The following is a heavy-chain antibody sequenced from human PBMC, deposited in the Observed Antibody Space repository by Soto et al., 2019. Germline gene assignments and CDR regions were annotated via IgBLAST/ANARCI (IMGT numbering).Heavy chain of an antibody. CDR3: ASTKDDSSSLDY. J-gene: IGHJ4*02. V-gene: IGHV4-31*02. CDR1: GGSISSGGYY. CDR2: VYYSGST. D-gene: IGHD6-6*01. Sequence: PSETLSLTCTASGGSISSGGYYWSWIRQHPGKGLEWIGCVYYSGSTYYNPSLKSRITISVDTSKKHFSLKLSSVTAADTAVYYCASTKDDSSSLDYWGQGILVTVSS.